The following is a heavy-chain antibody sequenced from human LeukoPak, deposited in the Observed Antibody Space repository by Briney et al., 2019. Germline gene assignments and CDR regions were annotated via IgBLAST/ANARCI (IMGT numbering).Heavy chain of an antibody. J-gene: IGHJ6*02. D-gene: IGHD6-19*01. CDR2: IWYDGSNK. Sequence: PGGSLRLSCAASGFTFSSYGMHWVRQAPGKGLEWVAVIWYDGSNKCYADSVKGRFTISRDNSKNTLYLQMNSLRAEDTAVYYCARERYSSGWLYYYGMDVWGQGTTVTVSS. V-gene: IGHV3-33*01. CDR1: GFTFSSYG. CDR3: ARERYSSGWLYYYGMDV.